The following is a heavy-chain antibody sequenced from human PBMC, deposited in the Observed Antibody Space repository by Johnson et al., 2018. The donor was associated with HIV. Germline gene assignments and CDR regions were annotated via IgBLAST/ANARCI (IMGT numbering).Heavy chain of an antibody. Sequence: VQLVESGGGLIQPGGSLRLSCAASGFTVSSNYMSWVRQAPGKGLEWVSVIYSGGSTYYADAVKGRFTISRDNSKKKLYLQMNSLRADDTAVYYCATGVGIDAFDIWGQGTMVTVSS. CDR3: ATGVGIDAFDI. J-gene: IGHJ3*02. V-gene: IGHV3-53*01. CDR1: GFTVSSNY. D-gene: IGHD2-21*01. CDR2: IYSGGST.